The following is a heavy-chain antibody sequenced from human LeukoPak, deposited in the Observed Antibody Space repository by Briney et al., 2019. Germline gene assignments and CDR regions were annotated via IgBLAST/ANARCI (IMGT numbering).Heavy chain of an antibody. V-gene: IGHV3-33*08. CDR3: CSSWDY. Sequence: GGSLRLSCAASGFTFSSYAMSWVRQAPGKGLEWVAVIRYDGSNEDYLDSVKGRFTISRDNAKTTLDLQMNSLRAEDTAVYYCCSSWDYWGQGTLVTVSS. D-gene: IGHD6-13*01. CDR1: GFTFSSYA. J-gene: IGHJ4*02. CDR2: IRYDGSNE.